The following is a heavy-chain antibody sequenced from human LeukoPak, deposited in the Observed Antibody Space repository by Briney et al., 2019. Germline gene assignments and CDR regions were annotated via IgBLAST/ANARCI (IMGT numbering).Heavy chain of an antibody. Sequence: GGSLRLSCAASGFTFSSYWMSWVRQAPGKGLEWVSAISGSGGSTYYADSVKGRFTISRDNSKNTLYLQMNSLRAEDTAVYYCAKVESGSYFSAWDYWGQGTLVTVSS. CDR2: ISGSGGST. CDR3: AKVESGSYFSAWDY. J-gene: IGHJ4*02. V-gene: IGHV3-23*01. CDR1: GFTFSSYW. D-gene: IGHD1-26*01.